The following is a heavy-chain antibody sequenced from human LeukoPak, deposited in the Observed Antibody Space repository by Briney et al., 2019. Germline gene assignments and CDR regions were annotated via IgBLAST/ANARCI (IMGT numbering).Heavy chain of an antibody. CDR2: ISAYNGNT. CDR3: ARRGTGINYYYYYGMDV. D-gene: IGHD1-1*01. V-gene: IGHV1-18*01. CDR1: GYTFTSYG. J-gene: IGHJ6*02. Sequence: ASVKVSCKASGYTFTSYGISWVRQAPGQGLEWMGWISAYNGNTNYAQKLQGRVTMTTDTSTSTAYMELRSLRSDDTAVYYCARRGTGINYYYYYGMDVWGQGTTDTVSS.